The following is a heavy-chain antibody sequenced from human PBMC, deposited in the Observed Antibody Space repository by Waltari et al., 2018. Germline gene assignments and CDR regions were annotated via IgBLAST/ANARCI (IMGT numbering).Heavy chain of an antibody. J-gene: IGHJ4*02. V-gene: IGHV3-7*01. Sequence: EVQLVEAGGGLVQPGGSLRLSCGASGFTCSRYWMSWVRQTPGKGLEWVANINYDGSQKYYVDSGKGRFTISRDNAKNSVYLQMDSLRVEDTAVYYCAKSRGFEYWGQGTLITVSS. CDR3: AKSRGFEY. CDR1: GFTCSRYW. CDR2: INYDGSQK. D-gene: IGHD2-2*01.